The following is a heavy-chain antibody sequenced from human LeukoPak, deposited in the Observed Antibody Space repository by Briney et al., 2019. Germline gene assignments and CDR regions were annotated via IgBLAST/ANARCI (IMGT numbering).Heavy chain of an antibody. Sequence: PGGSLRLSCAASGFTFDDYAMLWVRQAPGKGLEWVSGISWSSGSIGYADSVKGRFTISRDNAKNSLYLQMNSLRAEDTALYYCAKGAGGSGSYLPYYFDYWGRGTLVTVSS. CDR1: GFTFDDYA. CDR3: AKGAGGSGSYLPYYFDY. V-gene: IGHV3-9*01. D-gene: IGHD1-26*01. J-gene: IGHJ4*02. CDR2: ISWSSGSI.